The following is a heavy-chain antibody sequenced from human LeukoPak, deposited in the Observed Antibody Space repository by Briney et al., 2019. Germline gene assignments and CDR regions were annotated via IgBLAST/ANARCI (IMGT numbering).Heavy chain of an antibody. CDR1: GFAFSKAW. Sequence: GGSLRLSCAASGFAFSKAWMTWVRQAPGKGLEWVGRIKSKTDGGTADYATPVKGRFTILRDDSKKMLFLQMNSLKAEDTAVYYCTTVALYDSSGYYSDYWGQGTLVTVSS. D-gene: IGHD3-22*01. J-gene: IGHJ4*02. CDR2: IKSKTDGGTA. CDR3: TTVALYDSSGYYSDY. V-gene: IGHV3-15*01.